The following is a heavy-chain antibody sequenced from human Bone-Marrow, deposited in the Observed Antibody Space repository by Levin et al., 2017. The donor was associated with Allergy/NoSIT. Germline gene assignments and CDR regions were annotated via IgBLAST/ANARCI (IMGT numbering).Heavy chain of an antibody. J-gene: IGHJ6*02. V-gene: IGHV3-9*01. CDR1: GFTFDDYA. CDR2: ISWNSGSI. Sequence: SLKISCAASGFTFDDYAMHWVRQAPGKGLEWVSGISWNSGSIGYADSVKGRFTISRDNAKNSLYLQMNSLRAEDTALYYCAKDLESGSNGLYYYYGMDVWGQGTTVTVSS. D-gene: IGHD4-11*01. CDR3: AKDLESGSNGLYYYYGMDV.